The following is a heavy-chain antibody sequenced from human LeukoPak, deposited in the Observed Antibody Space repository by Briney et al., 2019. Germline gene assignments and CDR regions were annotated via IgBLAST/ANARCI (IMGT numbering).Heavy chain of an antibody. CDR1: GFTFSNAW. D-gene: IGHD5-24*01. CDR3: VTDRIGDGPQFDH. CDR2: IKSKTDGGTT. V-gene: IGHV3-15*01. J-gene: IGHJ4*02. Sequence: PGGSLRLSCAASGFTFSNAWMGWVRQAPGKRLEWVGRIKSKTDGGTTDYAAPVKGRFTISRDDSKNTLYLEMNSLKTEDTAEYYCVTDRIGDGPQFDHWGQGTLVTVSS.